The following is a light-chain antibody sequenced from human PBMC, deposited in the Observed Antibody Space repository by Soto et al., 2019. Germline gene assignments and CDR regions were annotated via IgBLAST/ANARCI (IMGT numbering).Light chain of an antibody. CDR3: QQYIKWPPEYT. V-gene: IGKV3-15*01. CDR1: QSVGTS. J-gene: IGKJ2*01. CDR2: HAS. Sequence: EIVMTQSPATLSVSPGGRATLSCRASQSVGTSLAWYQQKPGQAPRLLIYHASTRATGSPARFSGSGSGTEFTLTISSLQSEDFAVYYCQQYIKWPPEYTFGQGTKLEIK.